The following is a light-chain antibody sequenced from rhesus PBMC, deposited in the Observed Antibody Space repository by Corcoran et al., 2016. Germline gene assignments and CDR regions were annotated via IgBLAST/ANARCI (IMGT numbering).Light chain of an antibody. Sequence: ETVMMQSPATLSLSPGERATLSCRASQSVGSTLAWYQQKPGQAPRPHSYGASSRATGIPDRFSGSGSGTEFTLTISSLEPEDFAVYYCQQYSNWPHSFGQGTKVEIK. V-gene: IGKV3-42*02. CDR1: QSVGST. CDR2: GAS. CDR3: QQYSNWPHS. J-gene: IGKJ2*01.